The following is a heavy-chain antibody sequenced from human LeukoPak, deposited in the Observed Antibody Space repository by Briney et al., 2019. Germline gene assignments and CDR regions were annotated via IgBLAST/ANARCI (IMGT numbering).Heavy chain of an antibody. V-gene: IGHV4-61*02. J-gene: IGHJ6*03. CDR3: AREADYGGLDYYYYYMDV. D-gene: IGHD4-23*01. CDR1: GGSISSSSYY. Sequence: KSSETLSLTCTVSGGSISSSSYYWGWIRQPAGKGLEWIGRIYTSGSTNYNPSLKSRVTISVDTSKNQFSLKLSSVTAADTAVYYCAREADYGGLDYYYYYMDVWGKGTTVTISS. CDR2: IYTSGST.